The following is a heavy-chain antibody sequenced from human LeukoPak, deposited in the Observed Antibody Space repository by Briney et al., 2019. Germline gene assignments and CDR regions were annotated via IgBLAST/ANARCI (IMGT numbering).Heavy chain of an antibody. J-gene: IGHJ4*02. CDR3: AKGPRASSGY. CDR2: ISNSGDNT. Sequence: GGSLRLSCAASGFTFSSYAMSWVRQAPGKGLEWVSAISNSGDNTYYADSVKGRFTISRDNSKNTLYLQMNSLRVEGTALYYCAKGPRASSGYWGQGTLVTVSS. CDR1: GFTFSSYA. D-gene: IGHD6-6*01. V-gene: IGHV3-23*01.